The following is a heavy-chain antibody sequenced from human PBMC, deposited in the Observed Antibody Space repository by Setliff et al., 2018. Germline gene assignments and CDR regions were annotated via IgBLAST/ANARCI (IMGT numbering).Heavy chain of an antibody. J-gene: IGHJ5*01. CDR2: ISTSGATT. D-gene: IGHD1-26*01. CDR3: VRESFSGLSNWFDS. CDR1: GFTFSNYY. V-gene: IGHV3-11*04. Sequence: GGSLRLSCAASGFTFSNYYMTWIRQAPGKGLEWISYISTSGATTYYADSVKGRFTISRDDAKNSLYLQMNNLRAGDTAVYYCVRESFSGLSNWFDSWGQGTLVTVSS.